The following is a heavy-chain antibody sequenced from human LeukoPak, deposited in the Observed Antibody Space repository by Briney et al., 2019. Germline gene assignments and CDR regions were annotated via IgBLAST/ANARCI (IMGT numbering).Heavy chain of an antibody. Sequence: GGSLKLSCEASGFNFRRYWLSWVRQAPGKGLEWVANIRHDGSEKFYVDSVKGRFTISRDNTKNSLYAQGHSLRPGDTAVDYCAEFRVSVWGQGTLVTVSS. CDR1: GFNFRRYW. J-gene: IGHJ4*02. CDR3: AEFRVSV. D-gene: IGHD3-10*01. CDR2: IRHDGSEK. V-gene: IGHV3-7*01.